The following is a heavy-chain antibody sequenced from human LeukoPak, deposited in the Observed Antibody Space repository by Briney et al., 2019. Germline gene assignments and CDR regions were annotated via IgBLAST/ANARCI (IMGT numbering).Heavy chain of an antibody. CDR3: ATGRGLYCSGGSCYWRGNWFDP. CDR1: GYTLTELS. CDR2: FDPEDGET. V-gene: IGHV1-24*01. D-gene: IGHD2-15*01. Sequence: AASVKVSCKVSGYTLTELSMHWVRQAPGKGLEWMGGFDPEDGETIYAQKFQGRVTMTEDTSTDTAYMELSSLRSEDTAVYYCATGRGLYCSGGSCYWRGNWFDPWGQGTLVTVSS. J-gene: IGHJ5*02.